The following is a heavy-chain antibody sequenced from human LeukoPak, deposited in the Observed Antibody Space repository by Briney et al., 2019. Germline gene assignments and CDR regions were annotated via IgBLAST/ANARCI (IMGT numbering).Heavy chain of an antibody. CDR3: ARGDYGDYVN. V-gene: IGHV4-59*01. J-gene: IGHJ4*02. CDR1: GGSISNYY. CDR2: IYYSGST. Sequence: PSETLSLTCTVSGGSISNYYWSWIRQPPGKGPEWIGSIYYSGSTNYNPSLKCRVTISVDTSKNHFSLKLSSVTAADTAVYYCARGDYGDYVNWGQGSLVTVSS. D-gene: IGHD4-17*01.